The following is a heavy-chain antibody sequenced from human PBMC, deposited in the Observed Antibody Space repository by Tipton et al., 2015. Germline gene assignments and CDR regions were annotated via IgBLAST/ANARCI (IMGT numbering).Heavy chain of an antibody. CDR2: IYYNGST. CDR3: ARGGYSDHDFDY. Sequence: TLSLTCSVSGDSINSGGYYWTWIRQHPGKGLEWIGCIYYNGSTYNNPSLKSRVTISQDTSKNQFSLKVSSVTAADTAVYYCARGGYSDHDFDYWGQGTLVTVSS. CDR1: GDSINSGGYY. V-gene: IGHV4-31*03. D-gene: IGHD5-18*01. J-gene: IGHJ4*02.